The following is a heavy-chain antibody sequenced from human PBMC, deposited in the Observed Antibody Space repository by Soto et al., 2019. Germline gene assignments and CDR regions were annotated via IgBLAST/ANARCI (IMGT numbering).Heavy chain of an antibody. J-gene: IGHJ4*01. Sequence: EVQLLESGGGLVQPGGSRRLSCAASGLVFSSDAMSWVRQPPGKGLEWVSTISGSGVSTYYADSVKGRFTISRDNSNNTLILEISSQRAEDTAVYYCAKDFDFWNGYLESWGQVTLVTVSS. CDR2: ISGSGVST. D-gene: IGHD3-3*01. CDR3: AKDFDFWNGYLES. V-gene: IGHV3-23*01. CDR1: GLVFSSDA.